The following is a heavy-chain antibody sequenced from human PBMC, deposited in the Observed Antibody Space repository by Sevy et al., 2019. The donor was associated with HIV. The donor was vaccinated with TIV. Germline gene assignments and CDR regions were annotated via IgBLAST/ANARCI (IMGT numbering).Heavy chain of an antibody. CDR1: GFTYNGYG. D-gene: IGHD6-19*01. J-gene: IGHJ4*02. CDR2: IWYDGSNK. CDR3: ARESIAVAGIGYYFHY. V-gene: IGHV3-33*01. Sequence: GGSLRLSCAASGFTYNGYGMHWVRQAPGKGLEWVAVIWYDGSNKEYADSVKGRFTMSRDNSKNRLYLQMNNLRAEDTAVYYCARESIAVAGIGYYFHYWGQGTLVTVSS.